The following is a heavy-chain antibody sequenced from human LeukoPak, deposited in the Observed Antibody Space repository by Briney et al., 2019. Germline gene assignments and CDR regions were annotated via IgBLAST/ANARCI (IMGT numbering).Heavy chain of an antibody. D-gene: IGHD2-15*01. CDR3: ARMKCSGGSCYLYTDAFDI. J-gene: IGHJ3*02. CDR2: IYTSGST. V-gene: IGHV4-61*02. Sequence: PSETLSLTCTVSGGSISSGSYYWSWIRQPAGKGLEWIGRIYTSGSTHYNPSLKSRVTISVDTSKSQFSMKLSSVTAADTAVYYCARMKCSGGSCYLYTDAFDIWGQGTMVTVSS. CDR1: GGSISSGSYY.